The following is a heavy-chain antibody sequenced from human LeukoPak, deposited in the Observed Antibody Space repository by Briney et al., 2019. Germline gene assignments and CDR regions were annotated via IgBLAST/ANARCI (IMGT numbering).Heavy chain of an antibody. V-gene: IGHV4-34*01. D-gene: IGHD3-22*01. CDR2: INHSGST. CDR3: ARGRRGYYDSSGCYPY. CDR1: GGSFSGYY. Sequence: PSETLSLTCAVYGGSFSGYYWSWIRQPPGKGLEWIGEINHSGSTNYNPSLKSRVTISVDTSKNQFSLKLSSVTAADTAVYYCARGRRGYYDSSGCYPYWGQGTLVTVSS. J-gene: IGHJ4*02.